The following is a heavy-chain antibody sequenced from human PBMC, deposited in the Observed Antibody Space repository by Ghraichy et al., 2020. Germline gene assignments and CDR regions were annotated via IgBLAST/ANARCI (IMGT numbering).Heavy chain of an antibody. J-gene: IGHJ4*02. CDR2: ISHSGDTT. Sequence: GSLRLSCAASGFTFNIYALTWVRQAPGKGLEWVSTISHSGDTTYYADSVKGRFTISRDNAKNSLYLQMNSLRAEDTAVYYCARDLGSGWYFDYWGQGTLVTVSS. D-gene: IGHD6-19*01. CDR1: GFTFNIYA. V-gene: IGHV3-23*01. CDR3: ARDLGSGWYFDY.